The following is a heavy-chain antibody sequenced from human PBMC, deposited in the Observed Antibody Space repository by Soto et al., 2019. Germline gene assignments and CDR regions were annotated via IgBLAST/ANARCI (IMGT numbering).Heavy chain of an antibody. CDR1: GYNFTSYG. D-gene: IGHD6-19*01. CDR2: ISPHNDRT. Sequence: ASVKVSCKASGYNFTSYGISWVRQAPGQALEWMGWISPHNDRTKYARRFQDRVTMTTETPTSTVYMELGSLRSDDTAVYYCARDLYYSSGRYFDHDAFDIWGQGTVVTVSS. CDR3: ARDLYYSSGRYFDHDAFDI. J-gene: IGHJ3*02. V-gene: IGHV1-18*01.